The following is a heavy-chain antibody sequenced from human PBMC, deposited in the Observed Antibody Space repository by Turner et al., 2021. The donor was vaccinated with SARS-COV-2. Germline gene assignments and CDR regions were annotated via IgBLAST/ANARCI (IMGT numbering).Heavy chain of an antibody. CDR1: GFTVSSNY. V-gene: IGHV3-53*01. Sequence: EVQLVESGGGLIQPGGSLRLSCAASGFTVSSNYMSWVRQAPGKGLEWVSVIYSGGSTFYADSVKGRFTIPRDNSKNTLYLQMNSLRAEDTAVYYCARDLGGLRFDYWGQGTLVTVSS. CDR2: IYSGGST. CDR3: ARDLGGLRFDY. D-gene: IGHD2-15*01. J-gene: IGHJ4*02.